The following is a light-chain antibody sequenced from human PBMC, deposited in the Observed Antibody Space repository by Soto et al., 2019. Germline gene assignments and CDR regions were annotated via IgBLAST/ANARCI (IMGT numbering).Light chain of an antibody. J-gene: IGLJ1*01. CDR2: EVT. CDR1: TSDFGFYNY. V-gene: IGLV2-14*01. CDR3: SSYTSSTDYV. Sequence: QSVLTQPASESGSPGQSITISCTGTTSDFGFYNYVSWCQHHPGKAPKLLIYEVTNRHSGVSNRFSGSKSGNTASLTISGLQAEDEADYYCSSYTSSTDYVFGTGTKVTVL.